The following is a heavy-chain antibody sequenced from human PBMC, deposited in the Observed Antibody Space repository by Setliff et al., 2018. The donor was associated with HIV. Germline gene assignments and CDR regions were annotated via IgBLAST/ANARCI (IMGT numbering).Heavy chain of an antibody. CDR2: MSTSDDNT. D-gene: IGHD6-19*01. CDR3: ARDPWGPVADISY. V-gene: IGHV1-18*01. Sequence: GASVKVSCKASGYIFKNYGITWVRQAPGQGLEWMGWMSTSDDNTHYAQKIQGRVTMAKDTFMSTAYMELRSLRSDDTAVYYCARDPWGPVADISYWGQGTQVTAPQ. J-gene: IGHJ4*02. CDR1: GYIFKNYG.